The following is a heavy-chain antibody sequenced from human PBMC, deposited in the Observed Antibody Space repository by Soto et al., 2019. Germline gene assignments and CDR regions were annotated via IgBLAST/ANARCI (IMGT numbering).Heavy chain of an antibody. J-gene: IGHJ6*03. V-gene: IGHV1-69*02. D-gene: IGHD3-3*01. CDR1: GGTFSSYT. Sequence: SVKVSCKASGGTFSSYTISWVRQAPGQGLEWMGRIIPILGIANYAQKFQGRVTITADKSTSTAYMELRSLRSDDTAVYYCTRVLEPYDFWSGYYSPYYYYYMDVWGKGTTVTVSS. CDR3: TRVLEPYDFWSGYYSPYYYYYMDV. CDR2: IIPILGIA.